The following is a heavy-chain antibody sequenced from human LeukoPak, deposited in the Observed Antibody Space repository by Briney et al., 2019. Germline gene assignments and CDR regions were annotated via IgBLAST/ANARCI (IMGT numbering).Heavy chain of an antibody. J-gene: IGHJ4*02. CDR3: AKTSSGWYDPDY. Sequence: GGSLRLSCAASGFTFSSYGMHWVRQAPGKGLEWVAVIWYDGSNKYYADSVKGRFTISRDNSKNTLYLQMNSLRAEDTAVYYCAKTSSGWYDPDYWGQGTLVTVSS. CDR1: GFTFSSYG. V-gene: IGHV3-33*06. D-gene: IGHD6-19*01. CDR2: IWYDGSNK.